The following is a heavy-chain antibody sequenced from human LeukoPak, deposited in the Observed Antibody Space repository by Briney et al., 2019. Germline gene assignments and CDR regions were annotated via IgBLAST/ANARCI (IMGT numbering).Heavy chain of an antibody. CDR1: GFTFGDYA. CDR2: IRSKAYGGTT. V-gene: IGHV3-49*04. D-gene: IGHD3-10*01. J-gene: IGHJ6*04. CDR3: TRVWFGELLYYYYGMDV. Sequence: PGGSRRLSCTASGFTFGDYAMSWVRQAPGKGLEWVGFIRSKAYGGTTEYAASVKGRFTISRDDSKSIAYLQMNSLKTEDTAVYYCTRVWFGELLYYYYGMDVWGKGTTVTVSS.